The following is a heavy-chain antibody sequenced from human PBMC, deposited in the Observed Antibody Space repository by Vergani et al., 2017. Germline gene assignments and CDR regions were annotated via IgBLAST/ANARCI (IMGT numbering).Heavy chain of an antibody. V-gene: IGHV4-34*01. CDR3: ARVNTETNGHLYYYYYMDV. CDR1: GGSFTSYH. D-gene: IGHD4-11*01. CDR2: IDHTGRP. Sequence: QVQLQQWGGGLLKPSETLSLTCVVNGGSFTSYHWTWIRQSPGEGLEWVGDIDHTGRPDYNPSLKSEHSRSVDKSRNQFSLTLKSVTATDTAIYFCARVNTETNGHLYYYYYMDVWGQGTAVTVS. J-gene: IGHJ6*03.